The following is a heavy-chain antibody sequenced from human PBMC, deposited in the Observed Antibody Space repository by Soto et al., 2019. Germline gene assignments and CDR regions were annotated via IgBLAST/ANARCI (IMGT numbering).Heavy chain of an antibody. J-gene: IGHJ3*01. CDR3: ATNIKYCSGGGCYYIAATRGAFDG. Sequence: ASVKVSCKVSGYTLTEFYIHWVRQAPGKGLEWMGGFDPEDGDTIYAQKFQGRVTMTEDSSTDTAYMELSSLRSEDTAVFYCATNIKYCSGGGCYYIAATRGAFDGWGQGTMVTVSS. CDR2: FDPEDGDT. V-gene: IGHV1-24*01. D-gene: IGHD2-15*01. CDR1: GYTLTEFY.